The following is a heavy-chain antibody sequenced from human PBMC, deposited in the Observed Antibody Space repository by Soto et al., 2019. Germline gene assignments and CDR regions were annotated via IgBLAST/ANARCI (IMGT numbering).Heavy chain of an antibody. CDR3: ATIAAAGAFDY. V-gene: IGHV4-34*01. J-gene: IGHJ4*02. Sequence: SETLSLTCAVNGGPFSGFYWSWIRQPPGKGLGWIGEFNHGGSTSYNPSLKSRVTISVDTSKNQFSLKLSSVTAADTAVYYCATIAAAGAFDYWGQGTLVTVSS. D-gene: IGHD6-13*01. CDR1: GGPFSGFY. CDR2: FNHGGST.